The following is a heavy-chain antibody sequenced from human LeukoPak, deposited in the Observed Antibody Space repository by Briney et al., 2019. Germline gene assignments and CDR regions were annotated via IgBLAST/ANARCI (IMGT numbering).Heavy chain of an antibody. J-gene: IGHJ6*02. CDR1: GGFISSYY. CDR2: VYYSGST. D-gene: IGHD1-1*01. Sequence: SETLSLTCTVFGGFISSYYWTWIRQPPGKGLEWIGCVYYSGSTNYNPSLESRVAISVDTSKNQFSLKLSSVTAADTAVYYCARGINWKHYFYYYGMDVWGQGTTVTVSS. V-gene: IGHV4-59*01. CDR3: ARGINWKHYFYYYGMDV.